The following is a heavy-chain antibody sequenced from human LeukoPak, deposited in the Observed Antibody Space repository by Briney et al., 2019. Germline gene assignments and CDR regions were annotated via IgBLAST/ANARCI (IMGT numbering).Heavy chain of an antibody. V-gene: IGHV3-30*18. D-gene: IGHD3-10*01. Sequence: PGGSLRLSCAASGFTFSSYGMHWVRQAPGKGVEWVAVISYDGSNKYYADSVKGRFTISRDNSKNTLYLQMNSLRAEDTAVYYCAKGYNYGSGSYSPIFFDYWGQGTLVTVSS. CDR2: ISYDGSNK. CDR1: GFTFSSYG. CDR3: AKGYNYGSGSYSPIFFDY. J-gene: IGHJ4*02.